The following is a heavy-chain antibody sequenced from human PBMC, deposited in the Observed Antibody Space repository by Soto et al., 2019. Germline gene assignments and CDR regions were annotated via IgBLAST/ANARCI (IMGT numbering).Heavy chain of an antibody. CDR1: GFTFSSYA. CDR2: ISGSGGST. D-gene: IGHD3-3*01. V-gene: IGHV3-23*01. CDR3: AKDEEWLLVYYFDY. Sequence: GGSLRLSCAASGFTFSSYAMSWVRQAPGKGLEWVSAISGSGGSTYYADSVKGRFTISRDNSKNTLYLQMNGLRAEDTAVYYCAKDEEWLLVYYFDYWGQGTLVTVSS. J-gene: IGHJ4*02.